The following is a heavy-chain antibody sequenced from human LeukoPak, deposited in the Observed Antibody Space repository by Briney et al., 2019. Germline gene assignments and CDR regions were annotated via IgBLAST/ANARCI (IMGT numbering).Heavy chain of an antibody. CDR1: GFTFSSYS. CDR3: ARLLYDYIWGSSRSYYFDF. J-gene: IGHJ4*02. CDR2: ISSSSTYT. V-gene: IGHV3-21*01. D-gene: IGHD3-16*02. Sequence: PGGSLRLSCAASGFTFSSYSMNWVRQAPGKGLEWVSSISSSSTYTYYVDSLKGRFTISRDNAENSLYLQVNSLRAEDTAVYYCARLLYDYIWGSSRSYYFDFWGQGTLVTVSS.